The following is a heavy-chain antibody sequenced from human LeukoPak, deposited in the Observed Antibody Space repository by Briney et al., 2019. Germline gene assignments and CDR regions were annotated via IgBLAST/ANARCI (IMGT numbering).Heavy chain of an antibody. J-gene: IGHJ4*02. D-gene: IGHD6-19*01. CDR1: GFSFERSG. Sequence: GGSLRLSCTASGFSFERSGMHWVRQAPGKGLEWVAFIRFDGTDKYYSDSVKGRFTISRDNFKNTLYLQMNSLRAEDTAVYYCAKDFVSGLGYDYWGQGTLVTVSS. V-gene: IGHV3-30*02. CDR2: IRFDGTDK. CDR3: AKDFVSGLGYDY.